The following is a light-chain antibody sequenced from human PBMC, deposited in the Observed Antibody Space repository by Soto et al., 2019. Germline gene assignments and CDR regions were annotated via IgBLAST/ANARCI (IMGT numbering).Light chain of an antibody. J-gene: IGKJ1*01. CDR3: QNYNSAPWT. Sequence: DIQMTQSPSSLSASVGDRVTITCRASQGITDYLAWYQQKPGQVPNLLIYAASTLQSGVPSRFSGSGSGTDFTLTITGLQTEDVANYYCQNYNSAPWTFGQGTKVEI. CDR1: QGITDY. V-gene: IGKV1-27*01. CDR2: AAS.